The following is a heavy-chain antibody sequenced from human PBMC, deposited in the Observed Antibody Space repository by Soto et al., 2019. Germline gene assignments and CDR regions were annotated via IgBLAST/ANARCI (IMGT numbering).Heavy chain of an antibody. CDR2: ITGSGREG. CDR1: GFSFSTFA. V-gene: IGHV3-23*01. D-gene: IGHD4-17*01. Sequence: PGGSLRLSCVASGFSFSTFAMSWVRQAPGKGLEWVSRITGSGREGYYADSVRGRFTISRDNSRNTLLLQMNSLRDDDTAVYFCAKDLSESDDFGDDWAPFHYSGRAIQVTVSS. CDR3: AKDLSESDDFGDDWAPFHY. J-gene: IGHJ4*02.